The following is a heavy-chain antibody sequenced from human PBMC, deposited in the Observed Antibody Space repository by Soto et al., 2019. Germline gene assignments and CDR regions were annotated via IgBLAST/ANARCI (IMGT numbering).Heavy chain of an antibody. J-gene: IGHJ5*02. CDR3: ARDTGNDFWGGLTPFDP. CDR1: GFIFSSYV. CDR2: ISYDGSNK. V-gene: IGHV3-30-3*01. D-gene: IGHD3-3*01. Sequence: QVQVVESGGGVVQPGKSLRRSCAASGFIFSSYVMHWVRQAPGKGLEWVAVISYDGSNKYDADSVKGRFTISRDNSKNTLYLQMNSLRREDTAVYYCARDTGNDFWGGLTPFDPWGQGTLVTVSS.